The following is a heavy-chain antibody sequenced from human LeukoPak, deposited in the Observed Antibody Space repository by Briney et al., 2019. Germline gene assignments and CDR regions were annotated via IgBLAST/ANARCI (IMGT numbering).Heavy chain of an antibody. CDR3: ARGVYIAAAQYGY. D-gene: IGHD6-13*01. J-gene: IGHJ4*02. CDR2: ISTYSDKT. CDR1: GYTFTSYG. Sequence: ASVKVSCKASGYTFTSYGISWVRQAPGQGLEWMGWISTYSDKTNYAQKFQGRVTMTTDTSTNTAYMELRSLRSDDTAVYYCARGVYIAAAQYGYWGQGTLVTVSS. V-gene: IGHV1-18*01.